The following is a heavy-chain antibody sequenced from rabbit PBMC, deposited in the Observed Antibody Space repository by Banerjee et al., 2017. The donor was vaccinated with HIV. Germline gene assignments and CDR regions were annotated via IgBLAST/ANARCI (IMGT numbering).Heavy chain of an antibody. Sequence: DQLEEAEEDLVQPGGSLKHSCKAARIDSSNSNYMCWVRQAPGKGLEWIGCIVTGCSGSTNYASWVKSRFTISKTSSTTVTLQMASLTAADTATYFCARRVAGGKSYGLWGQGNLVT. CDR3: ARRVAGGKSYGL. CDR2: IVTGCSGST. CDR1: RIDSSNSNY. J-gene: IGHJ3*01. V-gene: IGHV1S45*01. D-gene: IGHD6-1*01.